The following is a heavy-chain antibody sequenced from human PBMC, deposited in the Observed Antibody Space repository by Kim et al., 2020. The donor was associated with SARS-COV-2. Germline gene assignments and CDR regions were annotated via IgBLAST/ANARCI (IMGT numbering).Heavy chain of an antibody. CDR2: IWYDGSNK. Sequence: GGSLRLSCAASGFTFSSYGMHWVRQAPGKGLEWVAVIWYDGSNKYYADSVKGRFTISRDNSKNTLYLQMNSLRAEDTAVYYCAREVYYYDSSGYAPFDYWGQGTLVTVSS. J-gene: IGHJ4*02. CDR3: AREVYYYDSSGYAPFDY. V-gene: IGHV3-33*01. CDR1: GFTFSSYG. D-gene: IGHD3-22*01.